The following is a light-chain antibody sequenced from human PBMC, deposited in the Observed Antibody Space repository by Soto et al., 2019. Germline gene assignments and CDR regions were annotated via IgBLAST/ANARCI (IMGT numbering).Light chain of an antibody. CDR1: QNIDNN. Sequence: EIVMTQSPATLSVSPGDRVTLSCRASQNIDNNLAWYQQRPGQPPRLLIYRASTRANGIPARFSGSGSGTEFTLTISSLQSEDFAVYCCQQYNNWPPLTFGGGTKVEIK. J-gene: IGKJ4*01. CDR2: RAS. V-gene: IGKV3D-15*01. CDR3: QQYNNWPPLT.